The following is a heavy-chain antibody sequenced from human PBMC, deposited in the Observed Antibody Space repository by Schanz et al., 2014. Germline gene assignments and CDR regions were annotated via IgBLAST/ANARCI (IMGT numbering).Heavy chain of an antibody. CDR1: GYTFTGYY. V-gene: IGHV1-2*04. Sequence: QVQLVQSGAEMKKPGASVKVSCKASGYTFTGYYMPWVRQAPGQGLEWMGWINPNSGTTNYAQKFQGWVTMTRDTSISTAYMELSRLKSDDTAVYYCARLSVAGRPHVNYWYFDLWGRGTLVTVSS. J-gene: IGHJ2*01. CDR2: INPNSGTT. D-gene: IGHD6-19*01. CDR3: ARLSVAGRPHVNYWYFDL.